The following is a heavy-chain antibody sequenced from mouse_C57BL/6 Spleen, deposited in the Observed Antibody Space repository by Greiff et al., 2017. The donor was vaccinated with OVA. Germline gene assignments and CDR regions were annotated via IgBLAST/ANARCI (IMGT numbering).Heavy chain of an antibody. CDR2: IYPGDGDT. CDR1: GYAFSSYW. D-gene: IGHD6-1*01. V-gene: IGHV1-80*01. CDR3: ARGGSPLMDY. J-gene: IGHJ4*01. Sequence: VQLQQPGAELVKPGASVKISCKASGYAFSSYWMNWVKQRPGTGLEWIGQIYPGDGDTNYNGKFKGKATLTADKSSSTAYMQLSSLTSEDSAVYFCARGGSPLMDYWGQGTSVTVSS.